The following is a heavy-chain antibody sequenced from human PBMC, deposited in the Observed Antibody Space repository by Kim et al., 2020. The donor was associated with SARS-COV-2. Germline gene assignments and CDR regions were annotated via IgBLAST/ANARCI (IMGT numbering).Heavy chain of an antibody. CDR2: ISSNGGST. Sequence: GGSLRLSCSASGFTFSSYAMHWVRQAPGKGLEYVSAISSNGGSTYYADSVKGRFTISRDNSKNTLYLQMSSLRAEDTAVYYCVKGTFGVVISLYYYGMDVWGQGTTVTVSS. CDR1: GFTFSSYA. D-gene: IGHD3-3*01. V-gene: IGHV3-64D*06. CDR3: VKGTFGVVISLYYYGMDV. J-gene: IGHJ6*02.